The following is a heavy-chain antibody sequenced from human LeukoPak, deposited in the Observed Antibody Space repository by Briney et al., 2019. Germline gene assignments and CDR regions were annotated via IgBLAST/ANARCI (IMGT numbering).Heavy chain of an antibody. V-gene: IGHV4-59*01. CDR3: ARTYSSSWYSPYYYYYMDV. CDR2: IYYSGRT. Sequence: SETLSLTCSVSGGSISSYYWSWIRRPPGKGLERIGYIYYSGRTNYNPSLKSRVTISVDTSKNQFSLTLSSVTAADTAVYYCARTYSSSWYSPYYYYYMDVWGKGTTVTVSS. CDR1: GGSISSYY. J-gene: IGHJ6*03. D-gene: IGHD6-13*01.